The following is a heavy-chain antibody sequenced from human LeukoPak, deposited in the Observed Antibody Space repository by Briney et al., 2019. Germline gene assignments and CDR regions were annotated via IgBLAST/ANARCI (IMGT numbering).Heavy chain of an antibody. V-gene: IGHV3-7*01. Sequence: GGSLRLSCAASGFKFSSNWMSWVRQAPGKGPEWVANIKQDGSEKYYVDSVKGRFTISRDNAKNSLYLQMNSLRAEDTAVYYCAREGPSVTPYYWGQGTLVTVSS. CDR1: GFKFSSNW. CDR3: AREGPSVTPYY. J-gene: IGHJ4*02. CDR2: IKQDGSEK. D-gene: IGHD4-17*01.